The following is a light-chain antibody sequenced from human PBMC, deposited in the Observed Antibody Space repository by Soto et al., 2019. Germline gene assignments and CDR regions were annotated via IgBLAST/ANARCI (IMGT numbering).Light chain of an antibody. V-gene: IGKV1-39*01. Sequence: DIQLTQSPSSLSASVGDTVTMTCRASQSIALSVNWYQQKPGKAPKLLIYVAFTLESGVPSRFSGSGSGTEFTLTIRSLQPEDFATYYCQQSFRSPITFGQVTRLEIK. CDR3: QQSFRSPIT. CDR2: VAF. CDR1: QSIALS. J-gene: IGKJ5*01.